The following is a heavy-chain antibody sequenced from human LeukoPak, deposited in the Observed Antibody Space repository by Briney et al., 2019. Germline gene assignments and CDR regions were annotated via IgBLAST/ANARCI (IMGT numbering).Heavy chain of an antibody. CDR1: GFTVSSNY. V-gene: IGHV3-66*01. J-gene: IGHJ3*02. CDR2: IYSGDNT. D-gene: IGHD3-22*01. Sequence: GGSLRLSCADSGFTVSSNYMSWVRQAPGKGLEWVSVIYSGDNTYYADPVKGRFTISRDESKNTLYLQMNSLRAEDTAVYYCASGKTYYYDSSDSGDAFDIWGQGTMVTVSS. CDR3: ASGKTYYYDSSDSGDAFDI.